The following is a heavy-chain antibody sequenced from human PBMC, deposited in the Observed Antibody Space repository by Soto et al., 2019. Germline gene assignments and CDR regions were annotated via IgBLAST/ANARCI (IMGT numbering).Heavy chain of an antibody. Sequence: GESLKISCKGSGYSFTSYWIGWVRQMPGKGLEWMGIIYPGDSDTRYSPSFQGQVTISADKSISTAYLQWSSLKASDTAIYYCARLGYSYRPDLGWFDPWGQGTLVTVSS. D-gene: IGHD5-18*01. CDR3: ARLGYSYRPDLGWFDP. CDR2: IYPGDSDT. V-gene: IGHV5-51*01. CDR1: GYSFTSYW. J-gene: IGHJ5*02.